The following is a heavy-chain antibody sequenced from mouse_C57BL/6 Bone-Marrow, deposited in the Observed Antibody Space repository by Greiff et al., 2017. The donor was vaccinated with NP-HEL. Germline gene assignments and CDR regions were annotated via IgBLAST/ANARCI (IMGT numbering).Heavy chain of an antibody. V-gene: IGHV1-81*01. CDR3: ARVPYYYGSSYSYFDY. Sequence: QVQLQQSGAELARPGASVKLSCKASGYTFTSYGISWVKQRTGQGLEWIGEIYPRSGNTYYNEKFKGKATLTADKSSSTAYMELRSLTSEESAVYFCARVPYYYGSSYSYFDYWGQGTTLTVSS. J-gene: IGHJ2*01. D-gene: IGHD1-1*01. CDR1: GYTFTSYG. CDR2: IYPRSGNT.